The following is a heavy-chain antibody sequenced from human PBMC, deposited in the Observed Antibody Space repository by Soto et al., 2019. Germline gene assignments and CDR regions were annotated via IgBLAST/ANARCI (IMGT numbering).Heavy chain of an antibody. J-gene: IGHJ4*02. CDR3: ARHSDTAMVTLHY. CDR1: GGSISSPNFY. V-gene: IGHV4-39*01. CDR2: IYYNGTT. Sequence: PSETLSLTCTVSGGSISSPNFYWSWIRQHPGKGLEWIGHIYYNGTTYYNPSLKSRVTISVDTSKNQFSLKLSSVTAADTAVYYCARHSDTAMVTLHYWGQGTLVTVSS. D-gene: IGHD5-18*01.